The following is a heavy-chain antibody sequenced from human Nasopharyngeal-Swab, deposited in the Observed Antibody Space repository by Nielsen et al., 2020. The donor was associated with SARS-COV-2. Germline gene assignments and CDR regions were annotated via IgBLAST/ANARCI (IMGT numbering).Heavy chain of an antibody. CDR3: ARGGRGSQYYMDV. V-gene: IGHV3-13*05. CDR1: GFTFSTYD. CDR2: IGIAGDP. D-gene: IGHD1-26*01. Sequence: GGSLRLSCAASGFTFSTYDMHWVRQVTGKGLEWVSAIGIAGDPYYAGSVKGRFTISRENAKNSLYLQMNSLRAGDTAVYYCARGGRGSQYYMDVWGQGTTVTVSS. J-gene: IGHJ6*03.